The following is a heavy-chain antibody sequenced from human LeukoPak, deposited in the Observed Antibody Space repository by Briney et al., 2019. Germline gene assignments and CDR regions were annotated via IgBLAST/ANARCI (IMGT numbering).Heavy chain of an antibody. CDR2: IIPILGIA. J-gene: IGHJ3*02. V-gene: IGHV1-69*04. CDR1: GGTFSSYA. CDR3: ARDGSALAYYYDSSGYSLNAFDI. D-gene: IGHD3-22*01. Sequence: ASVKVSCKASGGTFSSYAISWVRQAPGQGLEWMGRIIPILGIANSAQKFQGRVTITADKSTSTAYMELSSLRSEDTAVYYCARDGSALAYYYDSSGYSLNAFDIWGQGTMVTVSS.